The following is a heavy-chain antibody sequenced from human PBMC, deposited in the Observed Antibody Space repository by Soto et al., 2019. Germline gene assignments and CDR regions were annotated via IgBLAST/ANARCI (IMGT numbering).Heavy chain of an antibody. Sequence: PILSCAASGFTFRRYGMHWVRQAPGKGLERVAVISYERSNKYYAVSVKYLVTSSRDNSKSTLYLQMNSPRAEDTAGYCCARRAYYHYRKDVCG. V-gene: IGHV3-33*01. CDR1: GFTFRRYG. CDR2: ISYERSNK. J-gene: IGHJ6*02. CDR3: ARRAYYHYRKDV. D-gene: IGHD1-26*01.